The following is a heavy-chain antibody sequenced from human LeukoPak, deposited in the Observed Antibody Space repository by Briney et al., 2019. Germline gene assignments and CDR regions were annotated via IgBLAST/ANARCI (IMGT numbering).Heavy chain of an antibody. D-gene: IGHD3-22*01. J-gene: IGHJ4*02. CDR3: ARGAYYYED. CDR1: GFTFSSHT. V-gene: IGHV3-48*01. CDR2: ISSSSSTI. Sequence: GGSLRLSCAASGFTFSSHTMNWVRQAPGKGLEWVSYISSSSSTIYYADSVKGRFTISRDNAKNSLYLQMNSLRAEDTAVYYCARGAYYYEDWGQGTLVTVSS.